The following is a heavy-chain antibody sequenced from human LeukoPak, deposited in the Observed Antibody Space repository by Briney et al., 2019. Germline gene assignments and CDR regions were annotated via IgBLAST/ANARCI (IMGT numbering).Heavy chain of an antibody. V-gene: IGHV4-34*01. J-gene: IGHJ3*01. CDR3: ARLGGYYYGSGTP. CDR1: GGSFSGYY. D-gene: IGHD3-10*01. Sequence: SETLSLTCAVYGGSFSGYYWSWIRQPPGKGLEWIGEINHSGSTNYNPSLKSRVTISVDTSKNQFSLKLSSVTAPDTAVYYCARLGGYYYGSGTPWGQGTMVTVSS. CDR2: INHSGST.